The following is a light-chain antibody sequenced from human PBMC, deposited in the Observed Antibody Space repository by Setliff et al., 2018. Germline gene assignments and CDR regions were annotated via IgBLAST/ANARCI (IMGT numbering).Light chain of an antibody. CDR2: EVS. J-gene: IGLJ2*01. CDR1: SSDVGGYKY. Sequence: LTQPASVSGSPGQSITISCTGTSSDVGGYKYVFWYQQHPGKAPKLMIYEVSNRPSGLSNRFSGSKSGYTASLTISGLQAEDEADYYCSSYTSSSTRVVFGGGTKVTV. CDR3: SSYTSSSTRVV. V-gene: IGLV2-14*01.